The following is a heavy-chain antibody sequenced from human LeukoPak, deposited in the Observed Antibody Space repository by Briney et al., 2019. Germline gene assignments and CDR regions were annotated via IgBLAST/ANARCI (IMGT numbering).Heavy chain of an antibody. CDR3: AKDRCSNGVGCYYYYMDV. J-gene: IGHJ6*03. D-gene: IGHD2-8*01. CDR1: EFTFSSYW. CDR2: IKQDGSEK. V-gene: IGHV3-7*01. Sequence: GGSLRLSCAASEFTFSSYWMSWVRQAPGKGLEWVANIKQDGSEKYYVDSVKGRFTISRDNSKNTLYLQMNSLRAEDTAVYYCAKDRCSNGVGCYYYYMDVWGKGTTVTISS.